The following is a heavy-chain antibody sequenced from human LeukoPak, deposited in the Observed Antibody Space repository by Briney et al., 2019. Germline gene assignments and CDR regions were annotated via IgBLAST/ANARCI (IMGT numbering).Heavy chain of an antibody. J-gene: IGHJ4*02. CDR1: GYSISSCYY. CDR3: ARDSRFGEGEIDY. D-gene: IGHD3-10*01. V-gene: IGHV4-38-2*02. CDR2: IYHSGST. Sequence: PSETLSLTCAVSGYSISSCYYWGWIRQPPGKGLEWIGSIYHSGSTYYNPSLKSRVTISVDTSKNQFSLKLSSVTAADTAVYYCARDSRFGEGEIDYWGQGTLVTVSS.